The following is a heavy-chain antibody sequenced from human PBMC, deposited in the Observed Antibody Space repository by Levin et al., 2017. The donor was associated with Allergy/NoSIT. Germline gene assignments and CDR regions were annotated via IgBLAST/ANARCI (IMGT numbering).Heavy chain of an antibody. J-gene: IGHJ5*02. CDR2: IYHSGST. CDR3: ARDIVVGYNWFDP. V-gene: IGHV4-38-2*02. D-gene: IGHD2-15*01. CDR1: GSPISSGYY. Sequence: SETLSLTCAVSGSPISSGYYWGWIRQPPGKGLEWIGSIYHSGSTYYNPSLKSRVTISVDTSKNQFSLKLSSVTAADTAVYYCARDIVVGYNWFDPWGQGTLVTVSS.